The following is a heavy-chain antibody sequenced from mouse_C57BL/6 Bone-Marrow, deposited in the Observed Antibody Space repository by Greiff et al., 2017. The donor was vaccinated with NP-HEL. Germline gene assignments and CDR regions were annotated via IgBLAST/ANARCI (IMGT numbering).Heavy chain of an antibody. V-gene: IGHV3-6*01. CDR2: ISYDGSN. J-gene: IGHJ2*01. CDR1: GYSITSGYY. CDR3: AREYYAFDY. Sequence: EVKLQESGPGLVKPSQSLSLTCSVTGYSITSGYYWNWIRQFPGNKLEWMGYISYDGSNNYNPSLKNRISITRDTSKNQFFLKLNSVTTEDTATYYCAREYYAFDYWGQGTTLTVSS. D-gene: IGHD1-1*01.